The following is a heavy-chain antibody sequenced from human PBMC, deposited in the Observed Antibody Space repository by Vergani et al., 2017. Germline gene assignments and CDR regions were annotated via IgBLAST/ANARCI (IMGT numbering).Heavy chain of an antibody. Sequence: EVQLLESGGGLVQPGGSLRLSCAASGFTFSNAWMSWVRQAPGKGLEWVGRIKSKTDGGTTDYAAPVKGRFTISRDDSKNTLYLQMNSLKTEDTAVYYCSTGQRIWFGRRDYWGQGTLVTVSS. CDR2: IKSKTDGGTT. V-gene: IGHV3-15*01. CDR3: STGQRIWFGRRDY. CDR1: GFTFSNAW. J-gene: IGHJ4*02. D-gene: IGHD3-10*01.